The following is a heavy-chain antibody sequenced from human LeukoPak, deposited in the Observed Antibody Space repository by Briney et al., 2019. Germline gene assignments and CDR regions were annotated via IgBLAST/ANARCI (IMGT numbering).Heavy chain of an antibody. D-gene: IGHD3-10*01. CDR3: ARGGGITMVRGVQNWFDP. Sequence: SETLSLTCTVSGGSISSYYWSWIRQPAGKGLEWIGRIYTSGSTNYNPSLKSRVTMSVDTSKNQFSLKLSSVTAADTAVYYCARGGGITMVRGVQNWFDPWGQGTLVTVSS. CDR2: IYTSGST. CDR1: GGSISSYY. V-gene: IGHV4-4*07. J-gene: IGHJ5*02.